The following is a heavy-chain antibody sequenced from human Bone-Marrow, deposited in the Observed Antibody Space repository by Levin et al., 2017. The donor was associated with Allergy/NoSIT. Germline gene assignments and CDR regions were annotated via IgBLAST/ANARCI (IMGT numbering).Heavy chain of an antibody. CDR2: IHHSGNT. Sequence: PSETLSLTCDVSGGSLGDYFWTWIRQPPGKGLEWIAEIHHSGNTKYNPSLESRLTVSLDTSKNLFFLHLGSVTAADTATYYCVRGAIRGGLIRGPKWFAPWGQGDQLIVSS. J-gene: IGHJ5*02. CDR3: VRGAIRGGLIRGPKWFAP. D-gene: IGHD2-15*01. CDR1: GGSLGDYF. V-gene: IGHV4-34*01.